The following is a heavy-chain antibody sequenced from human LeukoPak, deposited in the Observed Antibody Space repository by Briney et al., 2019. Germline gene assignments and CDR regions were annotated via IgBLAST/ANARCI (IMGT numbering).Heavy chain of an antibody. D-gene: IGHD1/OR15-1a*01. CDR2: ISGSGGSRIST. V-gene: IGHV3-23*01. Sequence: GGSLRLSCAASGFSFSTYGMSWVRQAPGKGLEWVSGISGSGGSRISTDYAESVKGRFSISRDNSENTQDLQMNSLRAEDTAIYYCAKGPRALEHNTHRFDNWGQGTLVTVSS. CDR1: GFSFSTYG. CDR3: AKGPRALEHNTHRFDN. J-gene: IGHJ4*02.